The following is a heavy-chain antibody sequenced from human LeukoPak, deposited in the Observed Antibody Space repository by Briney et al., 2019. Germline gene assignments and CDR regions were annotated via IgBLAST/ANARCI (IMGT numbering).Heavy chain of an antibody. CDR2: VYNSGST. D-gene: IGHD1-26*01. CDR3: ASLGGTYDY. Sequence: SETLSLTCRVSGGSIRDYWWSWIRQTPGKGLEWIGYVYNSGSTKFNPSLKSRVTMSMDTFNNQVSLKLHSVTAADTAVYYCASLGGTYDYWGQGILVTVSS. J-gene: IGHJ4*02. V-gene: IGHV4-59*08. CDR1: GGSIRDYW.